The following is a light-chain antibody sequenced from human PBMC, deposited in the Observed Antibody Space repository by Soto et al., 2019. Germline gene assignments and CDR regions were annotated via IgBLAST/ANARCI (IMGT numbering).Light chain of an antibody. CDR3: QQYDDLPLT. CDR2: DAS. Sequence: DIQVTQSPSSLSASVGDRVSITCRASHSISSYLNWYQQKPGKAPKLLIYDASNLESGVPSRFSGSGSGTDFSFTISSLQHEDIATYFCQQYDDLPLTFGGGTKVDIK. CDR1: HSISSY. V-gene: IGKV1-33*01. J-gene: IGKJ4*01.